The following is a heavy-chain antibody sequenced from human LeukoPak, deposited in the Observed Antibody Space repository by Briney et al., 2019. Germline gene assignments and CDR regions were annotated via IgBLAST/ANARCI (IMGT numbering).Heavy chain of an antibody. CDR2: IYYSGST. CDR1: GGSISSGGYY. CDR3: AREGPSGGIAAAGTGNWFDP. Sequence: SETLSLTCTVSGGSISSGGYYWSWIRQHPGKGLEWIGYIYYSGSTYSNPSLKSRVTISVDTSKNQFSLKLSSVTAADTAVYYCAREGPSGGIAAAGTGNWFDPWGQGTLVTVSS. V-gene: IGHV4-31*03. D-gene: IGHD6-13*01. J-gene: IGHJ5*02.